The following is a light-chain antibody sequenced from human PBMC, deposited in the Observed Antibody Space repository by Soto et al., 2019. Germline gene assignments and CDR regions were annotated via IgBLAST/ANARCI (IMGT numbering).Light chain of an antibody. CDR1: QGISSW. Sequence: DIQMTQSPSSVSASVGDRGTIACVASQGISSWLAWYQQKPGEAPKLLIYAASTLQRGVPSRFSGSGSGTEFTLTITCLQPEDVATYNCQQYYSYTVACGPGTKVEI. V-gene: IGKV1D-16*01. CDR3: QQYYSYTVA. J-gene: IGKJ1*01. CDR2: AAS.